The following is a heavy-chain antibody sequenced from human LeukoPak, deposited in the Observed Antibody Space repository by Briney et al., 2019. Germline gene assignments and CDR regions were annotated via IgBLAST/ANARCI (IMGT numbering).Heavy chain of an antibody. CDR3: ARHLDDSSGYYYRTMYYFDY. CDR1: IKSDTKYC. CDR2: YYPSDSQT. J-gene: IGHJ4*02. Sequence: GESLRISCKGTIKSDTKYCTNYVRQMPGKGPEWIVCYYPSDSQTNYSPPFQGHVTISADKSITTAYLQWSSLKASDTAMYYCARHLDDSSGYYYRTMYYFDYWGQGTLVTVSS. V-gene: IGHV5-10-1*01. D-gene: IGHD3-22*01.